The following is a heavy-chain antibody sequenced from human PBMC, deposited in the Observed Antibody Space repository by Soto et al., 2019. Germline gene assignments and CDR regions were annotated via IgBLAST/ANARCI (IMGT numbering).Heavy chain of an antibody. Sequence: ASVKVSCKASGYTFTSYGISWVRQAPGQGLEWMGRISPFLGNANYAQKLQGRVTITADTSTSTAYMELSSLRSEDTAVYYCAREVEVTTPTFALDVWGKGTTVTVSS. J-gene: IGHJ6*04. CDR2: ISPFLGNA. D-gene: IGHD4-4*01. CDR1: GYTFTSYG. CDR3: AREVEVTTPTFALDV. V-gene: IGHV1-18*01.